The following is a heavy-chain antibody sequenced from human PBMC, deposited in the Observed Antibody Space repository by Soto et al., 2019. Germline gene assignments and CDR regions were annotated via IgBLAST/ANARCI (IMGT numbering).Heavy chain of an antibody. CDR1: AGSVTSDEDY. CDR2: ISNGWST. J-gene: IGHJ4*02. D-gene: IGHD3-10*01. CDR3: ATERGSTYGYFEY. Sequence: SETLPLTCTVSAGSVTSDEDYLSWIRQSPGKGLEWIGYISNGWSTGYNPSLTTRLSMSLERSNNQFTLILPSVTAADTAVYFSATERGSTYGYFEYWGQGTEVTVSS. V-gene: IGHV4-30-4*01.